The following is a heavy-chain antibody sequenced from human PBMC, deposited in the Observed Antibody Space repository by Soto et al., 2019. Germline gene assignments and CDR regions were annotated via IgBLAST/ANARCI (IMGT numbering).Heavy chain of an antibody. D-gene: IGHD1-1*01. CDR2: IYYSGST. Sequence: SETLSLTCTVSGGSISSSSYYWGWIRQPPGKGLEWIGSIYYSGSTYYNPSLKSRVTISVDTSKNQFSLKLSSVTAADTAVYYCARQRGGTTLSYYYYYMDVWGKGTTVTVSS. CDR1: GGSISSSSYY. CDR3: ARQRGGTTLSYYYYYMDV. J-gene: IGHJ6*03. V-gene: IGHV4-39*01.